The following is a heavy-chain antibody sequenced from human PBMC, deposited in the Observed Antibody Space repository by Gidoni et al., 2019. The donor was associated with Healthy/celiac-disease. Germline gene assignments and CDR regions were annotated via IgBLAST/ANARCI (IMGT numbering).Heavy chain of an antibody. Sequence: QLQLPESGPGLVKPSETLSLTCTVSGGSISSTSYYWGRLRQPPGKGLEWIGSFFYSGSTYYNPSLKSRVTISVDTSKNQFSLRLTSVTAADTAVYYCARHYGYASGSFYYWGQGTLVTVSS. D-gene: IGHD3-10*01. CDR2: FFYSGST. V-gene: IGHV4-39*01. CDR1: GGSISSTSYY. J-gene: IGHJ4*02. CDR3: ARHYGYASGSFYY.